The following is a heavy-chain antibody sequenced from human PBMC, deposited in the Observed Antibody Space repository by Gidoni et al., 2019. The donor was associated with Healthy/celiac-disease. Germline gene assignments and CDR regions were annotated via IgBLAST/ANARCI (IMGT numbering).Heavy chain of an antibody. J-gene: IGHJ4*02. Sequence: QVQLVESGGGVVQPGRSLRLSCAASGFTFSSYGMHWVRQAPGKGLEWVAVIWYDGSNKYYADSVKGRFTISRDNSKNTLYLQMNSLRAEDTAVYYCARIAYSSSSDGRDFDYWGQGTLVTVSS. CDR1: GFTFSSYG. CDR3: ARIAYSSSSDGRDFDY. CDR2: IWYDGSNK. V-gene: IGHV3-33*01. D-gene: IGHD6-6*01.